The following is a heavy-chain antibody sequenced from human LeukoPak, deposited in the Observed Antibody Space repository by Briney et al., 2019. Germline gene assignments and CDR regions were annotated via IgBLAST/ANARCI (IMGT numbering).Heavy chain of an antibody. CDR1: GFTFDDYA. J-gene: IGHJ4*02. Sequence: GGSLRLSCAACGFTFDDYAMHWVRQAPGKGLEWVSGLSWNSGSIGYAYSVKGRFTISRDNAKNSLYLQMNSLRAEGTALYYCAKDAYDSSGYNIPFDYWGQGTLVTVSS. D-gene: IGHD3-22*01. CDR2: LSWNSGSI. CDR3: AKDAYDSSGYNIPFDY. V-gene: IGHV3-9*01.